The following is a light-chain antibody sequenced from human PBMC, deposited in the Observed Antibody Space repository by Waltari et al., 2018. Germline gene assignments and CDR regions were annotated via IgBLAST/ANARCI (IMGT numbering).Light chain of an antibody. CDR2: WAS. V-gene: IGKV4-1*01. Sequence: DIVMTQSPDSLAVSLGERATINCKSSQSALYSSNNKNYSAWYQQKPGQPPKLLIYWASTRESGVPDRFSGSGSGTDFTLTISSLQAEDVAVYYCQQYYSTPPMYTFGQGTKLEIK. CDR1: QSALYSSNNKNY. CDR3: QQYYSTPPMYT. J-gene: IGKJ2*01.